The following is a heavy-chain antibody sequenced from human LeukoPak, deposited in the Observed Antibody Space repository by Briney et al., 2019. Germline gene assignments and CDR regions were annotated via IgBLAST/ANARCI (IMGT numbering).Heavy chain of an antibody. CDR2: IKFDESEK. V-gene: IGHV3-7*04. D-gene: IGHD1-1*01. Sequence: PGGSLRLSCAASGFTFSRFWMGWVRQAPGKGLEWVASIKFDESEKHHVDSVEGRFTISRDNAKSSLYLQMNSLRAEDTAVYFCSWVTTNGYFEYWGQGTLVTVSS. CDR1: GFTFSRFW. J-gene: IGHJ4*02. CDR3: SWVTTNGYFEY.